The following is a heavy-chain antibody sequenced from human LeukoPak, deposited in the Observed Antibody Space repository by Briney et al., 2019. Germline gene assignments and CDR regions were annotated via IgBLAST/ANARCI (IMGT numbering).Heavy chain of an antibody. J-gene: IGHJ5*02. D-gene: IGHD2-15*01. CDR1: GGSFSGYH. Sequence: SETLSLTCVVYGGSFSGYHWSWIRQPPGKGLEWIGEINHSGRTNFNPSLKSRVTMSVDTSKNQFSLKLSSVTAADTAVYYCARRQVGLRRDLWFDPWGQGTLVTVSS. CDR2: INHSGRT. V-gene: IGHV4-34*01. CDR3: ARRQVGLRRDLWFDP.